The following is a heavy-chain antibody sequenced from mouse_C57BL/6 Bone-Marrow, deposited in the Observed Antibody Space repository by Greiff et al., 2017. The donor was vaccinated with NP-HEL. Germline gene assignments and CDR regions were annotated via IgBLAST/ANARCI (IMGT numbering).Heavy chain of an antibody. CDR2: LWSGGST. CDR1: GFSLTSYG. V-gene: IGHV2-2*01. D-gene: IGHD2-4*01. Sequence: VQLQESGPGLVQPSQSLSITCTVSGFSLTSYGVHWVRQSPGTGLEWLGVLWSGGSTDYNAAFISRLSISTANSKSQIFFKMNSLQADDTAIYYCAREGMITTRGGYYAMDYWGQGTSVTVSS. CDR3: AREGMITTRGGYYAMDY. J-gene: IGHJ4*01.